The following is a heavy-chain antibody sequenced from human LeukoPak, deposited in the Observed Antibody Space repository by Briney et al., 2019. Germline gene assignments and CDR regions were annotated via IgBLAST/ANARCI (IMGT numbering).Heavy chain of an antibody. D-gene: IGHD5-18*01. J-gene: IGHJ5*02. V-gene: IGHV1-2*06. Sequence: GASVKVSCKASGYTFTSYYMHWVRQAPGQGLEWMGRINPNSGGTNYAQKFQGRVTMTRDTSISTAYMELSRLRSDDTAVYYCARGGWDTAMVTNWFDPWGQGTLVTVSS. CDR2: INPNSGGT. CDR1: GYTFTSYY. CDR3: ARGGWDTAMVTNWFDP.